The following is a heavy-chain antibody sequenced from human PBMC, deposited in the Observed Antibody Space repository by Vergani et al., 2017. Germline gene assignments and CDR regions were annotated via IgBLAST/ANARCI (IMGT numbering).Heavy chain of an antibody. CDR3: ARAPGYIGYNFHYCDY. CDR1: GYTFTSYY. Sequence: QVQLVQSGAEVKKPGASVKVSCKASGYTFTSYYMHWVRQATGQGLEWMGIINPSGGSTSYAQKFQGRVTMTRDTSTSTVYMELSSLRSEDTAVYYCARAPGYIGYNFHYCDYWGQGTLVTVSS. D-gene: IGHD5-24*01. CDR2: INPSGGST. V-gene: IGHV1-46*01. J-gene: IGHJ4*02.